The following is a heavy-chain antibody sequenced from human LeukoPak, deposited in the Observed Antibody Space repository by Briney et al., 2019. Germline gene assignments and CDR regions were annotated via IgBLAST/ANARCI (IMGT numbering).Heavy chain of an antibody. J-gene: IGHJ5*02. Sequence: ASVKFSFKASVYTFTSYYMHWVRQAPGQGLEWMGIINPSGSSTSYALKFQGRVTMTSDMSTSTVYMELSSLRSEDTAVYYCARDYDFWSGPGGGEFDPWGQGTLVTVSS. CDR3: ARDYDFWSGPGGGEFDP. V-gene: IGHV1-46*01. CDR1: VYTFTSYY. CDR2: INPSGSST. D-gene: IGHD3-3*01.